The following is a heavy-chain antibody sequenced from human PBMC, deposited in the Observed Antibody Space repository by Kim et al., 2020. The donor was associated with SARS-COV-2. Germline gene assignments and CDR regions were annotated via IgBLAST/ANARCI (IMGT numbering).Heavy chain of an antibody. V-gene: IGHV4-31*03. CDR1: GGSISSGGYY. Sequence: SETLSLTCTVSGGSISSGGYYWSWIRQHPGKGLEWIGYIYYSGSTYYNPSLKSRVTISVDTSKNQFSLKLSSVTAADTAVYYCARATYYYDSSGYYEMDYFDYWGQGTLVTVSS. D-gene: IGHD3-22*01. CDR2: IYYSGST. J-gene: IGHJ4*02. CDR3: ARATYYYDSSGYYEMDYFDY.